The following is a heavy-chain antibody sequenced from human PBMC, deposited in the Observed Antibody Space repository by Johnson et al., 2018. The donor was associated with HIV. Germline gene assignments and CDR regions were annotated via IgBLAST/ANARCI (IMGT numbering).Heavy chain of an antibody. Sequence: QVQLVESGGGVVRPGGSLRLSCAASGFTFSSYGMHWVRQAPGKGLEWVAFIRYDGSNKYYADSVKGRFTISRDNSKNTLYLQMNSLRVEDTAVYYCARDITAARPSAFDIWGQGTMVTVSS. CDR1: GFTFSSYG. J-gene: IGHJ3*02. CDR2: IRYDGSNK. V-gene: IGHV3-30*02. CDR3: ARDITAARPSAFDI. D-gene: IGHD6-6*01.